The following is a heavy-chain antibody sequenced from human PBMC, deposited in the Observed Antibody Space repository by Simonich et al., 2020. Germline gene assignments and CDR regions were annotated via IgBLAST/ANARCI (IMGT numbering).Heavy chain of an antibody. CDR1: GGSFSSFY. CDR3: ARAFRDRTGYFDY. CDR2: ISYRRGT. V-gene: IGHV4-59*01. Sequence: QVQLQESGPGLVKPSETLSLTCPVSGGSFSSFYWSWIRQPPGKGLEWIGYISYRRGTNHNPSLKSRVTISVDTSKNQFSLKLSSVTAADTAVYYCARAFRDRTGYFDYWGQGTLVTVSS. J-gene: IGHJ4*02. D-gene: IGHD1-1*01.